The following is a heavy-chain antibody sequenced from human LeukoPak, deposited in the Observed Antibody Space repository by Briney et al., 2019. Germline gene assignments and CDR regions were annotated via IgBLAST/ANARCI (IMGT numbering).Heavy chain of an antibody. D-gene: IGHD6-25*01. CDR2: IYTSGST. V-gene: IGHV4-4*07. CDR3: ARGRRLGSGGPILFDY. CDR1: GGSISSYY. Sequence: SETLSLTCTVSGGSISSYYWSWIRQPAGKGLEWIGRIYTSGSTNYNPSLKSRVTMSVDTSKNQFSLKLSSVTAADTAVYYCARGRRLGSGGPILFDYWGQGTLVTVSS. J-gene: IGHJ4*02.